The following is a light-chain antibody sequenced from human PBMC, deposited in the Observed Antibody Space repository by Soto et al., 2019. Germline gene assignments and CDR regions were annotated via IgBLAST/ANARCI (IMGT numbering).Light chain of an antibody. CDR1: QSVNSN. CDR2: GAS. Sequence: LTQSPSSLSVSPGERATLSCRASQSVNSNLAWYQQKAGQAPRLLLYGASTRATGIPARFSGSASGTEFTLTISSLQSEDSAVYYCQQYNDWPLTFGGGTKVDIK. V-gene: IGKV3-15*01. J-gene: IGKJ4*01. CDR3: QQYNDWPLT.